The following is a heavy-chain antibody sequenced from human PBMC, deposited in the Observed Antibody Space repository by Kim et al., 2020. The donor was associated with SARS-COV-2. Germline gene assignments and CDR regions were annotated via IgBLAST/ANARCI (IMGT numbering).Heavy chain of an antibody. CDR1: GYTFTSSG. J-gene: IGHJ4*02. CDR2: ISTYNGNT. Sequence: ASVKVSCKASGYTFTSSGISWVRQAPGQGLEWMGWISTYNGNTNYAQKLQGRVTMTTDTSTSTAYMELRSLRSDDTAVYYCARAQRDGYNDYWGQGTLVTVSS. CDR3: ARAQRDGYNDY. D-gene: IGHD5-12*01. V-gene: IGHV1-18*01.